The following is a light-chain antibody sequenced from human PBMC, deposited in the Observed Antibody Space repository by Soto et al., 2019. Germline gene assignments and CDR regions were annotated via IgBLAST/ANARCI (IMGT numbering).Light chain of an antibody. J-gene: IGKJ4*01. CDR2: AAS. V-gene: IGKV1-39*01. CDR3: QQSYSTPLT. CDR1: QSISSY. Sequence: DIQMTQSPSSLCASVGDRVTMTCRASQSISSYLNWYQQKPGKAPKLLIYAASSLQSGVPSRFSGSGSGTDFTLTISSLQPEDFATYYCQQSYSTPLTFGGGTTVDIK.